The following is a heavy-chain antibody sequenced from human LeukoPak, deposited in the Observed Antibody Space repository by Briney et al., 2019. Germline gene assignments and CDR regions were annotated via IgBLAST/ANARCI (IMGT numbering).Heavy chain of an antibody. CDR1: GYTFTSYD. CDR3: ARPQLYDYVWGSYRSSFAFDI. V-gene: IGHV1-8*01. Sequence: ASVKVSCKASGYTFTSYDINWVRQAPGQGLEWMGWMKLNSGNTGYAQKFQGRVTMTRNTSISTAYMELSSLRSEDTAVYYCARPQLYDYVWGSYRSSFAFDIWGQGTMVTVSS. D-gene: IGHD3-16*02. J-gene: IGHJ3*02. CDR2: MKLNSGNT.